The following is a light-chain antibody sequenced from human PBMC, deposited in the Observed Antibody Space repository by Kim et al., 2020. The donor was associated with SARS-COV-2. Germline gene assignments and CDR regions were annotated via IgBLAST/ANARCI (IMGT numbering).Light chain of an antibody. CDR1: KVGDKY. J-gene: IGLJ3*02. Sequence: VSPGQTAGFSCSGDKVGDKYVCWYQQKPGQSPFLVIYQDTKRPSGIPERFSGSNSGNTATLTISGTQAMDEADYYCQAWDSSTKGVFGGGTQLTVL. V-gene: IGLV3-1*01. CDR3: QAWDSSTKGV. CDR2: QDT.